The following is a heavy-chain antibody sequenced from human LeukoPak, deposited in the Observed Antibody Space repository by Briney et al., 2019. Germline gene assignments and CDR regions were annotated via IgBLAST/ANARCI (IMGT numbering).Heavy chain of an antibody. CDR1: GYTFTGSY. D-gene: IGHD2-15*01. J-gene: IGHJ5*02. V-gene: IGHV1-2*02. CDR3: ARDPVVGAKGVWFDP. Sequence: ASVKVSCKASGYTFTGSYMHWVRQAPGQGLEWMGWINPNSGGTNYAQKFQGRVTMTRDTSTSTAYMELSRLRSDDTAVCYCARDPVVGAKGVWFDPWGQGTLVTLSS. CDR2: INPNSGGT.